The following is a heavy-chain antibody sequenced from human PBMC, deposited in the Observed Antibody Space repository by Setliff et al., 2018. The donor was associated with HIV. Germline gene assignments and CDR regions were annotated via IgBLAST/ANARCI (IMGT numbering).Heavy chain of an antibody. CDR3: TRHAGRENQLPHTYYYYMDV. V-gene: IGHV4-39*01. D-gene: IGHD2-2*01. CDR2: IYYSGST. CDR1: GGSASSTSNY. Sequence: SETLSLTCSVSGGSASSTSNYWGWIRQPPGEGLEWIGSIYYSGSTYYNPSLKSRVTISVDTSKNQFSLRLNSVTAADTAVYYCTRHAGRENQLPHTYYYYMDVWGKGATVTVSS. J-gene: IGHJ6*03.